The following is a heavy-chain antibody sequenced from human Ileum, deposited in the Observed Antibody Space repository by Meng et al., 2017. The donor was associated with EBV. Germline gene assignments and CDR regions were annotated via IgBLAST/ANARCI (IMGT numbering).Heavy chain of an antibody. Sequence: QVQLVQSGAEVKKXXAXVKVSCKASGYTFTSYDINWVRQGTGQGLEWMGWMNPNRGTTGYAQKFQGRVTMTRNISKSTAYMDLSSLRSEDTAAYYCATGVADFEYWGQGTLVTVSS. CDR2: MNPNRGTT. CDR3: ATGVADFEY. J-gene: IGHJ4*02. V-gene: IGHV1-8*01. CDR1: GYTFTSYD. D-gene: IGHD6-19*01.